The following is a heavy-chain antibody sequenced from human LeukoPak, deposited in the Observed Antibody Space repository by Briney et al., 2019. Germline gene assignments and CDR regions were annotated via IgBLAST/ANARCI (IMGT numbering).Heavy chain of an antibody. CDR1: GYTFTSYG. CDR3: ARDLRGYCSGGSCYFDY. Sequence: ASVKVSCKASGYTFTSYGISWVRQAPGQGLEWMGWISAYNGNTNYAQKLQGRVTMTTDTSTSTAYMELRSLRSDDTAVYYCARDLRGYCSGGSCYFDYWGQGTLVTVSS. CDR2: ISAYNGNT. J-gene: IGHJ4*02. D-gene: IGHD2-15*01. V-gene: IGHV1-18*01.